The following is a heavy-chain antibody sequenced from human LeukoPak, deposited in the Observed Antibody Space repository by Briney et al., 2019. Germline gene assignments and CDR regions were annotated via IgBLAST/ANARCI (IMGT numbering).Heavy chain of an antibody. Sequence: PSETLSLTCTVSGGSISSSSYYWGWIRQPPGKGLEWIGSIYYSGSTYYNPSLKSRVTISVDTSKNQFSLKLSSVTAADTAVYYCALGIRQHYYGSGSIYYGMDVWGQGTTVTVSS. CDR1: GGSISSSSYY. V-gene: IGHV4-39*07. CDR3: ALGIRQHYYGSGSIYYGMDV. CDR2: IYYSGST. J-gene: IGHJ6*02. D-gene: IGHD3-10*01.